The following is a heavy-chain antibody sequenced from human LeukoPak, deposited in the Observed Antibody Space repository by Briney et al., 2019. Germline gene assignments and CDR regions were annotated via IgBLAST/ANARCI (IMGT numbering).Heavy chain of an antibody. CDR2: ISSSSSYI. CDR3: AYLGLSSDWNDVPGPQIDY. CDR1: GFTFSSYS. D-gene: IGHD1-1*01. J-gene: IGHJ4*02. Sequence: PGGSLRLSCAASGFTFSSYSMNWVRQAPGKGLEWVSSISSSSSYIYYADSVKGRFTISRDDSKNTLYLQMNSLRAEDTALYYCAYLGLSSDWNDVPGPQIDYWGQGTLVTVSS. V-gene: IGHV3-21*04.